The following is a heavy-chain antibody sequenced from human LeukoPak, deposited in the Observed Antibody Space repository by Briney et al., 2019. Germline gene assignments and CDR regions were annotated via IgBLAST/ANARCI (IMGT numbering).Heavy chain of an antibody. V-gene: IGHV1-69*13. CDR3: ARESGYYDSSGYYYNYNWFDP. CDR1: GGTFSSYA. CDR2: IIPIFGTA. D-gene: IGHD3-22*01. J-gene: IGHJ5*02. Sequence: ASVKVSCKASGGTFSSYAISWVRQAPGQGLEWMGGIIPIFGTANYAQKFQGRVTITADESTSTAYMELSSLRSEDTAVYYCARESGYYDSSGYYYNYNWFDPWGQGTLVTVSS.